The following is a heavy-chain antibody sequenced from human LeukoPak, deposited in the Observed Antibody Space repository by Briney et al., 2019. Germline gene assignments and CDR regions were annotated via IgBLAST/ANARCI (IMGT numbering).Heavy chain of an antibody. CDR2: IRYDGSNK. CDR3: AKDHYYGDYADY. J-gene: IGHJ4*02. Sequence: GGSLRLSCAASGFTFSTYGMHWVRQAPGKGLEWVAFIRYDGSNKYYADSVKGRFTLSRDNSKNTLYLQMNSLRAEDTAVHYCAKDHYYGDYADYWGQGTLFTVSS. D-gene: IGHD4-17*01. CDR1: GFTFSTYG. V-gene: IGHV3-30*02.